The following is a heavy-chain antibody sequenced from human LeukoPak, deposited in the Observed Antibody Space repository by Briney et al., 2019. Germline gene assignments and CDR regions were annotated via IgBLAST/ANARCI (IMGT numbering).Heavy chain of an antibody. V-gene: IGHV3-23*01. J-gene: IGHJ4*02. CDR3: AKVGILARYYFDY. CDR2: ISGSGGST. D-gene: IGHD3-3*02. Sequence: GGSLRLSCAASEFTFNNAWMSWVRQAPGKGLEWVSAISGSGGSTYYADSVKGRFTISRDNSKNTLYLQMNSLRAEDTAVYYCAKVGILARYYFDYWGQGTLVTVSS. CDR1: EFTFNNAW.